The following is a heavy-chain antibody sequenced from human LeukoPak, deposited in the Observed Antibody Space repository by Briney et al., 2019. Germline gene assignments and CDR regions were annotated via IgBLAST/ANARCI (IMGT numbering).Heavy chain of an antibody. CDR3: ARGVYGDYFTKTGYFDY. Sequence: SETLALTCAVSGGSFSGYYWNWIRQPPGKGLEWIGEINDSGSTNYNPFLKSRVSISVDTSKKQFSLKVNSVTAADTAVYYCARGVYGDYFTKTGYFDYWGQGTQVIVSS. J-gene: IGHJ4*02. V-gene: IGHV4-34*01. CDR1: GGSFSGYY. D-gene: IGHD4-17*01. CDR2: INDSGST.